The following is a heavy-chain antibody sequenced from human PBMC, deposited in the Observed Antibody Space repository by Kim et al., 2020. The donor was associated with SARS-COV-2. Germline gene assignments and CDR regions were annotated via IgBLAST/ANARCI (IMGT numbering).Heavy chain of an antibody. V-gene: IGHV5-10-1*01. J-gene: IGHJ4*02. CDR3: ARRSVTPFDY. D-gene: IGHD4-17*01. CDR2: YT. Sequence: YTTYRPSFQGNVTISADKSISTAYLQWSSLKASDTAMYYCARRSVTPFDYWGQGTLVTVSS.